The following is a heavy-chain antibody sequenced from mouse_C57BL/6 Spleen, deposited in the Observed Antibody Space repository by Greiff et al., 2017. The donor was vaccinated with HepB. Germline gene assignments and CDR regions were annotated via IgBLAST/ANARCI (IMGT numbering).Heavy chain of an antibody. CDR2: IDPSDSYT. V-gene: IGHV1-50*01. CDR1: GYTFTSYW. D-gene: IGHD2-1*01. CDR3: AGYGSYAD. Sequence: QVQLQQPGAELVKPGASVKLSCKASGYTFTSYWMQWVKQRPGQGLEWIGEIDPSDSYTNYNQKFKGKATLTVDTSSSTAYMQLSSLTSEDSAVYYCAGYGSYADWGQGTLVTVSA. J-gene: IGHJ3*01.